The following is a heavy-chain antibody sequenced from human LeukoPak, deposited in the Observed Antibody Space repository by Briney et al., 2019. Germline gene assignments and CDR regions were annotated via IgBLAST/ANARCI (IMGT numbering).Heavy chain of an antibody. Sequence: PGGSLRLSCAASGFTFDDYGMSWVRQAPGKGLEWVSGINWNGGSTGYADSVKGRFTISRDNSKNSLYLQMNSLRTEDTALYYCIKGADPLTWRMMTVAGTRFDYWGQGTLVTVSS. V-gene: IGHV3-20*04. D-gene: IGHD6-19*01. CDR1: GFTFDDYG. CDR2: INWNGGST. CDR3: IKGADPLTWRMMTVAGTRFDY. J-gene: IGHJ4*02.